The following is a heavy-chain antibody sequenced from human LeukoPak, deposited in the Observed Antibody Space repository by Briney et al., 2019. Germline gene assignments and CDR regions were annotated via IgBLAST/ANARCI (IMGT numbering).Heavy chain of an antibody. CDR1: GFTVNSSY. D-gene: IGHD5-24*01. V-gene: IGHV3-66*01. J-gene: IGHJ4*02. CDR2: IHTGGST. Sequence: GWSLRLSCTASGFTVNSSYMIWVRQAPGKGLEWVSVIHTGGSTYYADSMKGRFTISRDNSKNTLYLQMNSLRAEDTAMYYCAGGPRWGWVDYWGQGTLVTVSP. CDR3: AGGPRWGWVDY.